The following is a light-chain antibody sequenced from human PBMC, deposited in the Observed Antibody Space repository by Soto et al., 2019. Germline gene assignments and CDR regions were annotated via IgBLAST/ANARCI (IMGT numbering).Light chain of an antibody. J-gene: IGKJ4*01. V-gene: IGKV3-11*01. CDR2: DAS. CDR1: QSVSSY. CDR3: QQRSNWPLT. Sequence: EIVLTQSPATLSLSPGERATLSCRASQSVSSYLAWYQQKPGQAPRLLIYDASNRATGIPARFSGSGSGTDFTLTISSLEPADFAVYYCQQRSNWPLTFGGGTKVGIK.